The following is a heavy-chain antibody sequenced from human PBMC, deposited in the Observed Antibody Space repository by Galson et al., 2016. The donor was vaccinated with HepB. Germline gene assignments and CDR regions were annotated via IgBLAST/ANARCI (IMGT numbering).Heavy chain of an antibody. V-gene: IGHV3-13*01. CDR1: GFTFSSHD. Sequence: SLRLSCAASGFTFSSHDMHWVRQGIGKGLEWVSAIGTAGDTYYPGSVKGRFTSSRENAKSSLYLQINSLRAGDTAVYYCARGDPRGSGIDHWGQGTLVTVSS. CDR3: ARGDPRGSGIDH. D-gene: IGHD6-19*01. CDR2: IGTAGDT. J-gene: IGHJ4*02.